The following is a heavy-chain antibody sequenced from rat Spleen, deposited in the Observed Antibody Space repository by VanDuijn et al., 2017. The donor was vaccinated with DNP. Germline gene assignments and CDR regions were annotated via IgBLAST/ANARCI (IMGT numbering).Heavy chain of an antibody. CDR3: TRYYDSFDY. CDR2: ITYDGGTT. J-gene: IGHJ2*01. V-gene: IGHV5-20*01. Sequence: EVQLVESGGGLVQPGGSLKLSCAASGFTFSDYYLAWVRQTPTKGLEWVSSITYDGGTTYYRDSVKGRFTISRDDAKNTQYLQMDSLRSEDTATYYCTRYYDSFDYWGQGVVVTVSS. CDR1: GFTFSDYY. D-gene: IGHD1-6*01.